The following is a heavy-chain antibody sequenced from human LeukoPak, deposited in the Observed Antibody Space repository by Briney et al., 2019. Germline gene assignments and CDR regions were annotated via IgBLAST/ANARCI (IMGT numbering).Heavy chain of an antibody. D-gene: IGHD6-19*01. CDR1: GFTFSSYS. Sequence: GGSLRLSCAASGFTFSSYSMNWVRQAPGKGLEWASSISSSSSYIYYADSVKGRFTISRDNAKNSLYLQMNSLRAEDTAVYYCARDTGGSSGWGTFDYWGQGTLVTVSS. V-gene: IGHV3-21*01. J-gene: IGHJ4*02. CDR3: ARDTGGSSGWGTFDY. CDR2: ISSSSSYI.